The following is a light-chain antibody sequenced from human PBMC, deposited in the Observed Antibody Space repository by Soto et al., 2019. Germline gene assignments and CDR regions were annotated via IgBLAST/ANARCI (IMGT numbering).Light chain of an antibody. CDR2: DAS. CDR1: QSVSSN. J-gene: IGKJ1*01. V-gene: IGKV3-15*01. CDR3: QQYNKWPRT. Sequence: EIVITQSPATLSVSPGERVTLSCSASQSVSSNLVWYHQKPGQAPRLLIYDASTRATGIPARYSGSGSGTEFNFTISSLQSEDFAVYFCQQYNKWPRTFGQGTKVDIK.